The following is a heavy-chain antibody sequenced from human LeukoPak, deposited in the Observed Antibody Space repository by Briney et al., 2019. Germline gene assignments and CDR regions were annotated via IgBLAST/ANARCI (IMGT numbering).Heavy chain of an antibody. CDR2: IKQDGSEK. CDR1: GFTFSSYW. D-gene: IGHD4-11*01. J-gene: IGHJ4*02. CDR3: ARALPTTVTNPFFDY. Sequence: GGSLRLSCAASGFTFSSYWMSWVRQAPGKGLEWVANIKQDGSEKYYVDSVKGRFTISRDNAKNSLYLQMNSLRAEDTAVCYCARALPTTVTNPFFDYWGQGTLVTVSS. V-gene: IGHV3-7*03.